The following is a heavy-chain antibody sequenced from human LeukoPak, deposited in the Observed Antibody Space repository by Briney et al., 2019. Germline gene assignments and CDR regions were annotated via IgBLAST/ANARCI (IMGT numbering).Heavy chain of an antibody. D-gene: IGHD5-18*01. CDR1: RFXFSSYG. J-gene: IGHJ4*02. V-gene: IGHV3-30*18. CDR2: ISYDGSNK. Sequence: GGSLRLSCAASRFXFSSYGIHWVRQAPGKGLEWVALISYDGSNKYYADSVKGRFTISRDNSKNTLYLQMNSLRAEDTAVYYCAKGELGLWFDYWGQGTLVTVSS. CDR3: AKGELGLWFDY.